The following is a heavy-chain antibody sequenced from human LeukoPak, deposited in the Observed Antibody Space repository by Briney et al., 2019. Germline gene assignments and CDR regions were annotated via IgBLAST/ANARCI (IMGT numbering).Heavy chain of an antibody. CDR1: GYTFTNYG. V-gene: IGHV1-69*13. Sequence: GASVKVSCKASGYTFTNYGINWLRQAPGQGLEWMGGIIPIFGTADYAQKFQGRVTITADESTSTAYMELSSLRSEDTAVYYCATAWDGYNAFDYWGQGTLVTVSS. D-gene: IGHD5-24*01. J-gene: IGHJ4*02. CDR2: IIPIFGTA. CDR3: ATAWDGYNAFDY.